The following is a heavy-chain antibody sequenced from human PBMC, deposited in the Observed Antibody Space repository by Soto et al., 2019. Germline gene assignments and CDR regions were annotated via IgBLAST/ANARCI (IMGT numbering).Heavy chain of an antibody. V-gene: IGHV4-59*01. CDR2: IYYSGST. Sequence: PSETLSLTCSVSGGSISSYYWSWIRQPPGKGLEWIGYIYYSGSTNYNPSLKSRVTISVDTSKNQFSLKLSSVTAADTAVYYCGRDSRSTEDRPYYYYYGMAVWGQGTTVTVSS. CDR1: GGSISSYY. CDR3: GRDSRSTEDRPYYYYYGMAV. J-gene: IGHJ6*02.